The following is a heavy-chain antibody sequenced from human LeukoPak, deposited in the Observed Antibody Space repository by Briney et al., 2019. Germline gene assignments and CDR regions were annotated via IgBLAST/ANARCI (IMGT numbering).Heavy chain of an antibody. D-gene: IGHD6-13*01. V-gene: IGHV4-59*08. CDR1: GGSISSYY. CDR2: IYYSGST. J-gene: IGHJ4*02. Sequence: SETLSLTCTVSGGSISSYYWSWIRQPPGKGLEWIGYIYYSGSTNYNPSLKSRVTISVDTSKNQFSLKLSSVTAADTAVYYCARHGSQQQGLAYWVQGTLVTVT. CDR3: ARHGSQQQGLAY.